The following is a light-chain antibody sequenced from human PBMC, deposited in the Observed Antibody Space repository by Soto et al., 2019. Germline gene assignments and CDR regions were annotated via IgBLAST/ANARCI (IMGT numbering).Light chain of an antibody. CDR3: QQRYSTPPT. Sequence: DIQMTQSPSSLSASVGDRVTITCRASQSISIYLNWYQQKPGKAPKLLIYAASSLQSGVPSRFSGSGSGTDFTLTISSLQPEDFATYYCQQRYSTPPTFGQGTKVEIK. V-gene: IGKV1-39*01. CDR1: QSISIY. CDR2: AAS. J-gene: IGKJ1*01.